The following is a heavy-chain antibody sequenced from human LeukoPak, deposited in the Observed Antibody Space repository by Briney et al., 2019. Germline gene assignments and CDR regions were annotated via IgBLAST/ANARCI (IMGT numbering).Heavy chain of an antibody. J-gene: IGHJ4*02. D-gene: IGHD2-2*01. CDR1: GFTFSSYA. V-gene: IGHV3-30-3*01. CDR3: ARARRGCSSTSCYGGNFDY. Sequence: GRSLRLSCAASGFTFSSYAMHWVRQAPGKGLEWVAVISYDGSNKYYADSVKGRFTISRDNSKNTLYLQMNSLRAEDTAVYSCARARRGCSSTSCYGGNFDYWGQGTLVTVSS. CDR2: ISYDGSNK.